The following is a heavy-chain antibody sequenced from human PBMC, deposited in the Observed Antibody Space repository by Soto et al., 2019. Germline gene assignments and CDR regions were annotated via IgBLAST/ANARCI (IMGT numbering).Heavy chain of an antibody. Sequence: QVQLVQSGAEVKKPGGSVTVSCKASGYTFTSYGVRWVRQAPGQGLAWMGWISAYNGNTEYAQKLQGRFTMTTDTSTSTAYMEVRSLRSDATAVYYCARHNYVPARYSGTYYVWFDPWGHGTLVTVSS. V-gene: IGHV1-18*01. CDR1: GYTFTSYG. D-gene: IGHD1-26*01. J-gene: IGHJ5*02. CDR3: ARHNYVPARYSGTYYVWFDP. CDR2: ISAYNGNT.